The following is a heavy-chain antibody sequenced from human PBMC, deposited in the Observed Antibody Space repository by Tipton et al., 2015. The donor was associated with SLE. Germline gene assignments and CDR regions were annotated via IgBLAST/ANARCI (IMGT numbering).Heavy chain of an antibody. V-gene: IGHV3-15*01. J-gene: IGHJ5*02. CDR3: TTDSPQSGSGWFDP. CDR1: GFTFSSYS. D-gene: IGHD1-26*01. CDR2: IKSKTDGGTT. Sequence: SLRLSCAASGFTFSSYSMNWVRQAPGKGLEWVGRIKSKTDGGTTDYAAPVKGRFTISRDDSKNTLYLQMNSLKTEDTAVYYCTTDSPQSGSGWFDPWGQGTLVTVSS.